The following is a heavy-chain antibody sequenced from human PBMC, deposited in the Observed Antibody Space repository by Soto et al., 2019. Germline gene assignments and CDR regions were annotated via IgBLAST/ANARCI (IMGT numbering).Heavy chain of an antibody. CDR3: ARNIPTVTIDY. Sequence: SETLSLTCAVYGVSFSGYYWSWIRQPPGKGLEWIGEINHSGSTNYNPSLKSRVTISVDTSKNQFSLKLSSVTAADTAVYYCARNIPTVTIDYWGQGTLVTVSS. CDR1: GVSFSGYY. CDR2: INHSGST. V-gene: IGHV4-34*01. J-gene: IGHJ4*02. D-gene: IGHD4-17*01.